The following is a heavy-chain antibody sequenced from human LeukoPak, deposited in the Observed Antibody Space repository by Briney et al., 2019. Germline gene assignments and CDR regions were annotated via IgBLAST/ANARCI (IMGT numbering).Heavy chain of an antibody. V-gene: IGHV3-21*01. CDR2: ISSSSSKI. J-gene: IGHJ4*02. Sequence: KPGGSLRLSCAASGFTFSSYSMNWVRQAPGKGLEWVSSISSSSSKIYYADSVKGRFTISRDNAKNSLYLQMNSLRAEDTAVYYCAASSLRGYSYGYFDCWGQGTLFTVSS. CDR1: GFTFSSYS. CDR3: AASSLRGYSYGYFDC. D-gene: IGHD5-18*01.